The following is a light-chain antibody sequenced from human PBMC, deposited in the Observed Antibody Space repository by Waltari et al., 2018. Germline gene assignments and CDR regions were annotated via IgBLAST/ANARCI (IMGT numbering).Light chain of an antibody. CDR2: GQN. CDR3: DSRDSSGNHEV. J-gene: IGLJ2*01. Sequence: SSELTQDPVVSVALGQTVRITCQGDSLRRYHASWYQQKPEQAPVLVIYGQNNRPSGIADRFSGSTSGNTASLTITGAQAEDEADYYCDSRDSSGNHEVFGGGTKLTVL. CDR1: SLRRYH. V-gene: IGLV3-19*01.